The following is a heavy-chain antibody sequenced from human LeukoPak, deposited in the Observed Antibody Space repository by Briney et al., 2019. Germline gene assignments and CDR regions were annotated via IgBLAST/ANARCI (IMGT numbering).Heavy chain of an antibody. D-gene: IGHD2-2*01. V-gene: IGHV1-2*02. CDR2: INPNSGGT. CDR1: GYTFTGYY. CDR3: ARDGDYCSSTSCYPGY. J-gene: IGHJ1*01. Sequence: RRASVKVSCKASGYTFTGYYMHWVRQAPGQGLEWMGWINPNSGGTNYAQKFQGRVTMTRDTSISTAYMELSRLKSDDTAVYYCARDGDYCSSTSCYPGYWGQGTLVTVSS.